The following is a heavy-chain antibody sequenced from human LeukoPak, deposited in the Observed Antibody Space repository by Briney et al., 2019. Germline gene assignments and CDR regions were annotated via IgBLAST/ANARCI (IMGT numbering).Heavy chain of an antibody. Sequence: GGSLRLSCTASGFTFSRHWISWVRQTPGKGLEWVANIKEDGSEQYYVDSVKGRFTMSRDNAKSSLYLQMNSLRAEDTAVYYCARDSSGSQFDYWGQGTLVTVSS. D-gene: IGHD3-10*01. CDR3: ARDSSGSQFDY. CDR1: GFTFSRHW. V-gene: IGHV3-7*01. CDR2: IKEDGSEQ. J-gene: IGHJ4*02.